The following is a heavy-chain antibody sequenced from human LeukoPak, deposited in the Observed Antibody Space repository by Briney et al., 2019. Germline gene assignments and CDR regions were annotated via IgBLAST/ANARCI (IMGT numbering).Heavy chain of an antibody. CDR1: EYTFTGNY. Sequence: ASVRVSCKASEYTFTGNYMHWVRQAPGQGLEWMGRINPNSGGTNYAQQFQGRVTMTRDTSISTAYMELRRLRSDDTAVYYCARDPGGLHAYWGQGTLVTVSS. J-gene: IGHJ4*02. CDR3: ARDPGGLHAY. CDR2: INPNSGGT. D-gene: IGHD4-11*01. V-gene: IGHV1-2*06.